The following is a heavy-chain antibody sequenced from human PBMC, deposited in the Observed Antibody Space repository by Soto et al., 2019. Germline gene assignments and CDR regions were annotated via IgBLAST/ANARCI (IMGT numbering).Heavy chain of an antibody. Sequence: GASVKVSCKASGYTFTSYDINWVRQATGQGLEWMGWMNPNSGNTGYAQKFQGRVTMTRNTSISTAYMELSSLRSEDTAVYYCARAGRAVGLGPYYYYMHVWGKGTTVTVSS. CDR3: ARAGRAVGLGPYYYYMHV. D-gene: IGHD6-19*01. J-gene: IGHJ6*03. V-gene: IGHV1-8*01. CDR2: MNPNSGNT. CDR1: GYTFTSYD.